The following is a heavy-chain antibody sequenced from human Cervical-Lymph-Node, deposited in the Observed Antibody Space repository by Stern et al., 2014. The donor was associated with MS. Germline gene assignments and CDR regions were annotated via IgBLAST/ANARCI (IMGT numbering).Heavy chain of an antibody. CDR1: GYTFTSYG. CDR2: SNAYNGNT. V-gene: IGHV1-18*01. Sequence: VQLVESGAEVKKPGASVKVSCKTSGYTFTSYGISWVRQAPGQGLSWNGWSNAYNGNTNDAQKLQGRVTMTTDTSTITAYMELRSLRSDDTAVYYCARGAVYTSFDYWGQGTLVTVSS. J-gene: IGHJ4*02. D-gene: IGHD2-8*01. CDR3: ARGAVYTSFDY.